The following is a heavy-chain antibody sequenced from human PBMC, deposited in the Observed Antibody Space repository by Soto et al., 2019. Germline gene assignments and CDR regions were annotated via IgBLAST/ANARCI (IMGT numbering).Heavy chain of an antibody. V-gene: IGHV3-23*01. J-gene: IGHJ3*02. CDR3: AKDYSGSPLREVAAFDI. CDR1: GCTFNSYT. D-gene: IGHD1-26*01. CDR2: LSGSGCST. Sequence: PGGSMRLSCAAPGCTFNSYTMSWVPQAPGKGLEWVSALSGSGCSTYDADSVKRWFTISRDNSKNTLYLKMNSLRAEDTAVYYCAKDYSGSPLREVAAFDIWGQGTMVTVSS.